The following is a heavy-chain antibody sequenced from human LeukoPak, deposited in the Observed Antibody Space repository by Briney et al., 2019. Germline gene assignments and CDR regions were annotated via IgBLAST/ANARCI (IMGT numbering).Heavy chain of an antibody. J-gene: IGHJ4*02. CDR1: GYTFTSYG. V-gene: IGHV1-18*01. CDR3: ASEYCSGGSCFPWD. CDR2: ISAYNGNT. Sequence: ASVKVSCKASGYTFTSYGISWVRQAPGQGLEWMGWISAYNGNTNYAQKLQGRVTMTTDTSTSTAYMELRSLRSEDTAVYYCASEYCSGGSCFPWDWGQGTLVTVSS. D-gene: IGHD2-15*01.